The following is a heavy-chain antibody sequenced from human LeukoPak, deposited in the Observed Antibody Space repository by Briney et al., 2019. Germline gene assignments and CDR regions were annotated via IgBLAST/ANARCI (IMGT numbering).Heavy chain of an antibody. J-gene: IGHJ3*02. V-gene: IGHV3-74*01. CDR3: IRDFGSVRDTNAFDM. CDR2: INGDGCST. Sequence: PGGSLRLSCVASGFSFSTYWMHWVRQAPGKGLEWVSRINGDGCSTSYADSVKGRFNISRDNAKNTVYLQMNSLRFEDTAVYYCIRDFGSVRDTNAFDMWGQGTRVTVSS. D-gene: IGHD3-10*01. CDR1: GFSFSTYW.